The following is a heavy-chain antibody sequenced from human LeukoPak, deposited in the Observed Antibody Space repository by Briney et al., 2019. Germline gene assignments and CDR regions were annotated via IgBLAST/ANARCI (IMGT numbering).Heavy chain of an antibody. D-gene: IGHD3-22*01. CDR2: IYTSGST. Sequence: SETPSLTCTVSGGSISSYYWSWIRQPAGKGLEWIGRIYTSGSTNYNPSLKSRVTMSVDTSKNQFSLKLSSVTAADTAVYYCARDRYYYDSSGYYSLDYWGQGTLVTVSS. CDR1: GGSISSYY. V-gene: IGHV4-4*07. J-gene: IGHJ4*02. CDR3: ARDRYYYDSSGYYSLDY.